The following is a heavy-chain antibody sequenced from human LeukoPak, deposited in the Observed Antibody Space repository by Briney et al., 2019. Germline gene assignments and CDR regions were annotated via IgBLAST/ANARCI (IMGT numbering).Heavy chain of an antibody. J-gene: IGHJ3*02. V-gene: IGHV3-48*01. CDR3: ARYQFDGVVDGFDI. CDR2: ISTSSSII. Sequence: GGTLRLSRAASVFSPRTYIVNSVRRAPGKEVEGVSYISTSSSIIYYADSVKGRFTISRDNAKNSLYLQMNSLRAEDTAVYYCARYQFDGVVDGFDIWGQGTMVTVSS. CDR1: VFSPRTYI. D-gene: IGHD2-8*01.